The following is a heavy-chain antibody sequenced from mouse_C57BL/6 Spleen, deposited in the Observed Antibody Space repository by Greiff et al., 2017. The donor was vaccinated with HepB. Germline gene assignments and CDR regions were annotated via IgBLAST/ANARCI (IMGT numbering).Heavy chain of an antibody. D-gene: IGHD1-1*01. Sequence: QVQLQQPGAELVKPGASVKLSCKASGYTFTSYWMQWVKQRPGQGLEWIGEIDPSDSYTNYNQKFKGKATLTVDTSSSPAYMQLSSLTSEDSAVYYCARAYYGSSYDDFDYWGQGTTLTVSS. CDR3: ARAYYGSSYDDFDY. J-gene: IGHJ2*01. CDR1: GYTFTSYW. CDR2: IDPSDSYT. V-gene: IGHV1-50*01.